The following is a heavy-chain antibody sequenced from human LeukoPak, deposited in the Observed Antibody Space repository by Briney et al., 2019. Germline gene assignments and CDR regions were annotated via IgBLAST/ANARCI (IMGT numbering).Heavy chain of an antibody. Sequence: GGSLRLSCAASGFTFSNAWMSWVRQAPGKGLEWVGRIKSKTDGGTTDYAAPVKGRFTSSRDDSKNTLYLQMNSLKTEDTAVYYCTTVVVPAASRYYYYYYGMDVWGQGTTVTVSS. CDR2: IKSKTDGGTT. CDR3: TTVVVPAASRYYYYYYGMDV. D-gene: IGHD2-2*01. CDR1: GFTFSNAW. J-gene: IGHJ6*02. V-gene: IGHV3-15*01.